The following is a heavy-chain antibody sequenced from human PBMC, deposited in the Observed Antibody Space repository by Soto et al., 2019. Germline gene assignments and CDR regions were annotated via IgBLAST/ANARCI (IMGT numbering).Heavy chain of an antibody. CDR3: ILVRIGSSRSALY. Sequence: GGSLRLSCAASGFTFSDHFMDWVRQAPGKGMEWVGRIKNKANSYTTEYAAPVKGRIIISRDDSKNSVFLQMNRLKTDDAAVYYCILVRIGSSRSALYWCQRILVTVS. D-gene: IGHD6-13*01. CDR2: IKNKANSYTT. CDR1: GFTFSDHF. J-gene: IGHJ4*02. V-gene: IGHV3-72*01.